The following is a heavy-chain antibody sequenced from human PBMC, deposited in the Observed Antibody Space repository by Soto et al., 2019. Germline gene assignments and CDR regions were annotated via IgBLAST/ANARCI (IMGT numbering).Heavy chain of an antibody. CDR1: GDSVSSNSVA. Sequence: SQTLSLTCAISGDSVSSNSVAWNWIRQSPSRGLEWLGRTYYRSKWYNDYAVSVKSRMTINPDTAKNQFSLQLNSVTPEDTAVYYCARGVLAAGFDYWGQGTQVTVSS. CDR3: ARGVLAAGFDY. J-gene: IGHJ4*02. D-gene: IGHD6-13*01. CDR2: TYYRSKWYN. V-gene: IGHV6-1*01.